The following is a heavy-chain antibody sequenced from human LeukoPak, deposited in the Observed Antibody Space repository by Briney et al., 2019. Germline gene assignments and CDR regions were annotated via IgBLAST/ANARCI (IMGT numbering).Heavy chain of an antibody. Sequence: GGSLRLSCVAPGFTFSSYWMHWVRQDPRKGLVWVSRINGDGRNINYADSVRGRFTISRDNAKNTLYLQMNTLRVEDTAVYYCAKDRSGSYSQGLDYWGQGTLVTVSS. CDR2: INGDGRNI. CDR1: GFTFSSYW. CDR3: AKDRSGSYSQGLDY. V-gene: IGHV3-74*01. J-gene: IGHJ4*02. D-gene: IGHD1-26*01.